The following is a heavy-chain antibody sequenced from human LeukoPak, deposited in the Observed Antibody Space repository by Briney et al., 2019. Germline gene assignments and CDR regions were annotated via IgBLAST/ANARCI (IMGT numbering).Heavy chain of an antibody. CDR2: ISNSGTIM. CDR1: GFTFSSYE. J-gene: IGHJ4*02. V-gene: IGHV3-48*03. D-gene: IGHD2-8*02. CDR3: TLVPLG. Sequence: GGSRRLSCAASGFTFSSYEMNWVRQAPGKWMGWVSYISNSGTIMYYADSVKGRFTISRDDAKSLLYLQLNSLRAEDTAVYYCTLVPLGWGQGTLVTVSS.